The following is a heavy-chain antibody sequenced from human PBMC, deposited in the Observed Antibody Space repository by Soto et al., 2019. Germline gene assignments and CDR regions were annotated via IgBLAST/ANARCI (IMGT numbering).Heavy chain of an antibody. D-gene: IGHD3-3*01. CDR3: AKDLGTDDFWSAYYTYSYMDV. CDR2: ISGSGDNT. Sequence: EVQLLESGGGLVQPGGSLRLSCAASGFTFSSYALNWVRQAPGKGLEWVSVISGSGDNTYYADSVKGRFTISRDNSKNTLYLSMNRLIAEDTAVYYGAKDLGTDDFWSAYYTYSYMDVWGKGTTVTVSS. J-gene: IGHJ6*03. V-gene: IGHV3-23*01. CDR1: GFTFSSYA.